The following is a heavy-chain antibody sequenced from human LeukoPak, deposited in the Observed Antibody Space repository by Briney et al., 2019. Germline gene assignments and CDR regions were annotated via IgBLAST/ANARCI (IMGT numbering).Heavy chain of an antibody. CDR1: GFTFSSYG. Sequence: GGSLRLSCAASGFTFSSYGMSWVRQAPGKGLEWVSAISGSGGSTYYADSVKGRFTISRDNSKNTLYLQMNSLRADDTAVYYCAKDLSDLVVVVAATLDYWGQGTLVTVSS. V-gene: IGHV3-23*01. CDR2: ISGSGGST. CDR3: AKDLSDLVVVVAATLDY. J-gene: IGHJ4*02. D-gene: IGHD2-15*01.